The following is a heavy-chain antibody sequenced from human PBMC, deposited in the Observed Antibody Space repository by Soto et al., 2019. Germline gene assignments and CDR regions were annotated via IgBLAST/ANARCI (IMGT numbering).Heavy chain of an antibody. V-gene: IGHV3-33*01. D-gene: IGHD6-13*01. CDR2: IWYDGSNK. Sequence: WGSLTLSCAASGFTFSRYGMHWVRQAPGKGLEWVAVIWYDGSNKYYADSVKGRFTISRDNSKNTLYLQMNSLRAEDTAVYYCARAYSSSWSAFDYWGQGNPVTVSS. CDR3: ARAYSSSWSAFDY. CDR1: GFTFSRYG. J-gene: IGHJ4*02.